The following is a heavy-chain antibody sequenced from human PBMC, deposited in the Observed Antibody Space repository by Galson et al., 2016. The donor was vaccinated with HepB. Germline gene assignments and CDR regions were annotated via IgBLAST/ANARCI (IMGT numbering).Heavy chain of an antibody. D-gene: IGHD3-10*01. CDR1: GGAITAGRYY. CDR3: ARDRGFNGNDFVHYFDF. V-gene: IGHV4-61*02. CDR2: ISTTGDT. J-gene: IGHJ4*02. Sequence: TLSLTCTVSGGAITAGRYYWSWLRQPAGKGLEWIGRISTTGDTNYNSSLKSPVTISLDASANQFYLTLGSVTAADTAKYFCARDRGFNGNDFVHYFDFWGVRILVTVS.